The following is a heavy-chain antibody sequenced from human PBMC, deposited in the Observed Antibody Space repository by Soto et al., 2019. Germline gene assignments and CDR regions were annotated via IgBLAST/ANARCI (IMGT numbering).Heavy chain of an antibody. Sequence: PGKGLEWIGYIYYSGSTYYNPSLKSRVTISVDTSKNQFSLKLSSVTAADTFFFHAEDGIRDVRSVSAFLLNRSSDL. CDR3: EDGIRDVRSVSAFLLNRSSDL. V-gene: IGHV4-30-4*01. D-gene: IGHD3-10*02. J-gene: IGHJ2*01. CDR2: IYYSGST.